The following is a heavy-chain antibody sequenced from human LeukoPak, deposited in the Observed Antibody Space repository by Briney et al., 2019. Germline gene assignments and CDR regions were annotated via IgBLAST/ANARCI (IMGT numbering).Heavy chain of an antibody. CDR1: GFTFSNYN. Sequence: PGGSLRLSCAASGFTFSNYNMNWVRQAPGKGLEWVSAISGSGATTYYADSVKGRFTISRDNSKNTLYLHMNSLRAEDTAVYYCAKRVSGTTSYWGQGTLVTVSS. J-gene: IGHJ4*02. CDR3: AKRVSGTTSY. CDR2: ISGSGATT. V-gene: IGHV3-23*01. D-gene: IGHD1-1*01.